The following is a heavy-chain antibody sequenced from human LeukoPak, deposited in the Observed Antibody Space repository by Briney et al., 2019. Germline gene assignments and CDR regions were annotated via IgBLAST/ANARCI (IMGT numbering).Heavy chain of an antibody. Sequence: SETLSLTCTVSGYSISTGYYWDWIRQPPGKGLEWIGTFYHGGSTYYNPSLKSRVTMSVDTSKNQFSLKLSSVTAADTAVYYCARDQYYYDSSGTITLDYWGQGTLVTVSS. D-gene: IGHD3-22*01. CDR3: ARDQYYYDSSGTITLDY. J-gene: IGHJ4*02. CDR1: GYSISTGYY. CDR2: FYHGGST. V-gene: IGHV4-38-2*02.